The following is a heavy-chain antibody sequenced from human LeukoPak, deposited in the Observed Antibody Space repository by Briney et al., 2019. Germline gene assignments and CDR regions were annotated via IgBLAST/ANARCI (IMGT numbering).Heavy chain of an antibody. J-gene: IGHJ4*02. CDR3: ASRLYDSARNFDY. CDR2: IYHSGST. CDR1: GGSISICKW. V-gene: IGHV4-4*02. D-gene: IGHD3-22*01. Sequence: PSGTLSLTCAVSGGSISICKWWSWVRQPPGKGLEWIGEIYHSGSTNYNPSLKNRVTISVDKSRNRFSLKLTTVTAADTAVYYCASRLYDSARNFDYWGQGTRV.